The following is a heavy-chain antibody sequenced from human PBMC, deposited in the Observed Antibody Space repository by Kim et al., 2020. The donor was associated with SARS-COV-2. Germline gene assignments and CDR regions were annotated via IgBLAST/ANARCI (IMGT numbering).Heavy chain of an antibody. J-gene: IGHJ6*01. Sequence: GGSLRLSCAASGFTFSRYSMNWVRQAPGKGLEWVAYISGRSDRTFYADSVKGRFTISRDDAKNLLSLQMDSLGADDTAVYYCVRDDGCLEGICYYYYGMDCGQRAPAVAVSA. V-gene: IGHV3-21*01. CDR1: GFTFSRYS. CDR3: VRDDGCLEGICYYYYGMDC. D-gene: IGHD3-16*01. CDR2: ISGRSDRT.